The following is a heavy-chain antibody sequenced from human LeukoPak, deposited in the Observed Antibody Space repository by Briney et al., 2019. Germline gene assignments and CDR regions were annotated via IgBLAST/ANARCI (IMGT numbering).Heavy chain of an antibody. CDR1: GFTFSHSS. CDR2: INHDGIST. J-gene: IGHJ4*02. V-gene: IGHV3-74*01. CDR3: ARGIRYFDWTFDY. D-gene: IGHD3-9*01. Sequence: GGSLRLSCAASGFTFSHSSMHWVRQAPGKGLVWVSRINHDGISTAYADSVKGRFTISRDNAKNTLYIQMNSLRVEDTAVYYCARGIRYFDWTFDYWGQGTLVTVSS.